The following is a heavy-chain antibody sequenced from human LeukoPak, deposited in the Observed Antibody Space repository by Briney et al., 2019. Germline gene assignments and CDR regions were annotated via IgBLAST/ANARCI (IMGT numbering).Heavy chain of an antibody. V-gene: IGHV4-39*01. J-gene: IGHJ4*02. D-gene: IGHD1-1*01. Sequence: SETLSLTCTVSGGSISPYYWGWIRQPPGEGLEWIGTIYYSGTTYYNPSLGSRVTISLDTSKNQFSLKLTSVTAADTAVYYCARRSTKENGFDFWGQGTLVTVSS. CDR3: ARRSTKENGFDF. CDR1: GGSISPYY. CDR2: IYYSGTT.